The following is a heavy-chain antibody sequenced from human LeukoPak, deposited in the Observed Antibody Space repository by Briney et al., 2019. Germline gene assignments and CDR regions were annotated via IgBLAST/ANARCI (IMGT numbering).Heavy chain of an antibody. J-gene: IGHJ4*02. CDR1: GFTFSSYE. CDR2: ITNSGGTI. Sequence: GGSLTLSCAASGFTFSSYEMNWVRQAPGKGLEWVSYITNSGGTIYYADSVKGRFTISRDNAKNSLYLQMNSLRAEDTAVYYCAGAHDGYDYWGQGTLVTVSS. D-gene: IGHD3-3*01. V-gene: IGHV3-48*03. CDR3: AGAHDGYDY.